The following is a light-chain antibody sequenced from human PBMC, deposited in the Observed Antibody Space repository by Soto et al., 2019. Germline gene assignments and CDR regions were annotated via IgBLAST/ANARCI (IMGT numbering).Light chain of an antibody. CDR1: SSGVGGYNS. V-gene: IGLV2-14*01. CDR2: DVS. CDR3: SSYISSSTQ. Sequence: QSALTQPASVSGSPGQSITISCTGTSSGVGGYNSVSWYQQHPGKAPKLIIYDVSNRPSGVSNRFSGSKSGNTASLTISGLHAEDEADYYCSSYISSSTQFGGGTKLTVL. J-gene: IGLJ2*01.